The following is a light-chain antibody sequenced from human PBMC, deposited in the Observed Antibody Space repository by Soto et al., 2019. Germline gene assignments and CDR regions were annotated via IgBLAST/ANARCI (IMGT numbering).Light chain of an antibody. CDR3: QQYYSYPHT. Sequence: AIRMTQSPSSLSASTGDRVTITCRASQGISSYLAWYQQKPGKAPKLLIYAASTLQSEVPSRFSGSGSVTDFTLTISCLQSEDFATYYCQQYYSYPHTFGQGTKLEIK. CDR2: AAS. V-gene: IGKV1-8*01. CDR1: QGISSY. J-gene: IGKJ2*01.